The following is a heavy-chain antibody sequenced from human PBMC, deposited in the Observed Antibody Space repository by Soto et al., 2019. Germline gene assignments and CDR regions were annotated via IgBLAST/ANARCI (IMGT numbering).Heavy chain of an antibody. D-gene: IGHD6-13*01. CDR2: INPNSGGT. CDR3: ARVESIAAAGTTGGWFDP. CDR1: GYPFTGSY. J-gene: IGHJ5*02. V-gene: IGHV1-2*02. Sequence: SCIASGYPFTGSYMHWVGQAPGQGLEWMGWINPNSGGTNYAQKFQGRVTMTRDTSISTAYMELSRLRSDDAAVYYCARVESIAAAGTTGGWFDPWGQGTLVTVSS.